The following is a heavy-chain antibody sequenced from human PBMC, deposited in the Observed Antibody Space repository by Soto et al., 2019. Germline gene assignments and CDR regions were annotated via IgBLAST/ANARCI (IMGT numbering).Heavy chain of an antibody. V-gene: IGHV1-18*01. J-gene: IGHJ4*02. CDR1: GYTFASYA. CDR3: ARDPPPPDY. Sequence: QVQLVQSGAEVKKPGASVKVSCKASGYTFASYAISWMRQAPGQGLEWMGWISAYNGNANYEHKLQGRVTMTTDTSTCTAYMELRSLRSDDTAVYYCARDPPPPDYWGKGTLVTVSS. CDR2: ISAYNGNA.